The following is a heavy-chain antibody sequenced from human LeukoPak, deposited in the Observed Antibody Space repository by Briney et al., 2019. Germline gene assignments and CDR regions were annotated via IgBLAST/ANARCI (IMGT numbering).Heavy chain of an antibody. CDR3: ARDSDILASDAFDI. Sequence: GGSLRLSCATSGFTFSTYYMNWVRQAPGKGLEWVSVIYSGGTTYYADSVKGRFTISRDNSKNTLYLQMNTLRAEDTAVYYCARDSDILASDAFDIWGQGTMVTVSS. J-gene: IGHJ3*02. V-gene: IGHV3-66*01. CDR1: GFTFSTYY. CDR2: IYSGGTT. D-gene: IGHD3-9*01.